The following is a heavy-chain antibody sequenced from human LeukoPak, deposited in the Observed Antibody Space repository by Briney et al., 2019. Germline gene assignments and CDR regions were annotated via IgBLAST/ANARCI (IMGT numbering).Heavy chain of an antibody. CDR2: ISYDGGTK. V-gene: IGHV3-30-3*01. J-gene: IGHJ4*02. CDR1: GFTFSTYT. Sequence: GGSLRLSCAASGFTFSTYTMHWVRQAPDKGLEWVAVISYDGGTKYYADSVKGRFTISRDNSKNTLYLQMNSLRVEDTAVFYCARDPRAGIPDYFDSWGQGSPVTVSS. D-gene: IGHD6-13*01. CDR3: ARDPRAGIPDYFDS.